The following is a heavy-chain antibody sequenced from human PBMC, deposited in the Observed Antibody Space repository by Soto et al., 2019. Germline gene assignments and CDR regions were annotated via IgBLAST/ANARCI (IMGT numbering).Heavy chain of an antibody. J-gene: IGHJ4*02. CDR3: AGQTGAVDY. CDR2: IYYSGST. CDR1: GGSISSYY. Sequence: KPSETLSLTCTVSGGSISSYYWSWIRQPPGKGLEWIGYIYYSGSTNYNPSLKSRVTISVDTSKNQFSLKLSSVTAADTAVYYCAGQTGAVDYWGQGTLVTVSS. V-gene: IGHV4-59*01. D-gene: IGHD1-1*01.